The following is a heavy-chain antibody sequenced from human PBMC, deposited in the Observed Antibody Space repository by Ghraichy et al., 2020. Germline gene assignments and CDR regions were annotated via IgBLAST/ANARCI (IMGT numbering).Heavy chain of an antibody. J-gene: IGHJ4*02. CDR1: GGSISSYY. CDR2: IYYSGST. Sequence: SETLSLTCTVSGGSISSYYWSWIRQPPGKGLEWIGYIYYSGSTNYNPSLKSRVTISVDTSKNQFSLKLSSVTAADTAVYYCARLYVPSLSSGWYELDYWGQGTLVTVSS. D-gene: IGHD6-19*01. V-gene: IGHV4-59*08. CDR3: ARLYVPSLSSGWYELDY.